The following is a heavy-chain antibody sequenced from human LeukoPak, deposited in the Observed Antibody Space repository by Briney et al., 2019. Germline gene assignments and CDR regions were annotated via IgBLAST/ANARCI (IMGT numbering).Heavy chain of an antibody. CDR2: ISSSSTI. J-gene: IGHJ4*02. V-gene: IGHV3-48*01. Sequence: GGSLRLSCAASGFTFSSYSMNWVRQAPGKGLEWVSYISSSSTIYYADSVKGRFTISRDNAKNSLYLQMNSLRAEDTAVYYCARGPLVAAADTEADYWGQGTLVTVSS. D-gene: IGHD6-13*01. CDR3: ARGPLVAAADTEADY. CDR1: GFTFSSYS.